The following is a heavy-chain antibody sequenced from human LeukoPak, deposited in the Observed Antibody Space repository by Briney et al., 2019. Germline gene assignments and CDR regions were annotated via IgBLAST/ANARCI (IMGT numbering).Heavy chain of an antibody. CDR2: IYYSGNT. CDR1: GGSISSSGDY. Sequence: SETLSLTCTVSGGSISSSGDYWGWIRQPPGKGLEWIGSIYYSGNTYYNPSLKSRVTISLDTSKNQFSLKLSSVTAADTAVYYCARQSVRAIAIAARPGNYFDYWGQGTLVTVSS. CDR3: ARQSVRAIAIAARPGNYFDY. D-gene: IGHD6-6*01. J-gene: IGHJ4*02. V-gene: IGHV4-39*01.